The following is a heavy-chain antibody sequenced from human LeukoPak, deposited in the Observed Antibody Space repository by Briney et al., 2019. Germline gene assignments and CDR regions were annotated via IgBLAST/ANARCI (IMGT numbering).Heavy chain of an antibody. CDR1: GYSFTTHG. CDR3: ARPNNYYGDNGYYNWFNP. CDR2: ISANNGKV. D-gene: IGHD3-22*01. J-gene: IGHJ5*02. V-gene: IGHV1-18*01. Sequence: ASVKVSCKASGYSFTTHGISWLRQAPGQGLEWMGWISANNGKVKYAQNFQGRVTMTTDTSTSTAYMELRSLRSDDTAVYYCARPNNYYGDNGYYNWFNPWGQGTLVTVSS.